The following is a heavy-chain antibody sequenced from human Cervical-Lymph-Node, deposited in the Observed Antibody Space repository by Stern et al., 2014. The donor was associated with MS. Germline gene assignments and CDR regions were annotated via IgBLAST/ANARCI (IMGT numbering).Heavy chain of an antibody. V-gene: IGHV1-69*01. CDR2: IIPIFGTA. Sequence: QVKLGQSGAEVKKPGSSVKVSCKASGGTFSSYAISWVRQAPGQGLEWMGGIIPIFGTANYAQKFQGRVTITADESTSTAYMELSSLRSEDTAVYYCAREWELLRGYFDYWGQGTLVTVSS. CDR1: GGTFSSYA. D-gene: IGHD1-26*01. CDR3: AREWELLRGYFDY. J-gene: IGHJ4*02.